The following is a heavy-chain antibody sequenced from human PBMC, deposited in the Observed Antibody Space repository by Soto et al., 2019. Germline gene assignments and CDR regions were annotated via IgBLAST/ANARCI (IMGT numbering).Heavy chain of an antibody. Sequence: QVQLQESGPGLVKPSETLSLTCTVSGGSISSYYWSWIRQPPGTGLEWIGYIYYSGSTNYNPSLNSRCTIPVHTSKNQFPLTLSSVPAMDKAVYYCAREGGIPMVRGGYYFDYWGQGTLVTVSS. CDR3: AREGGIPMVRGGYYFDY. J-gene: IGHJ4*02. D-gene: IGHD3-10*01. V-gene: IGHV4-59*01. CDR1: GGSISSYY. CDR2: IYYSGST.